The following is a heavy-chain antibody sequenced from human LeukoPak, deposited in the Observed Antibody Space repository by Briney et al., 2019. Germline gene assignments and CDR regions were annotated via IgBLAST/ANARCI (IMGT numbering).Heavy chain of an antibody. J-gene: IGHJ4*02. D-gene: IGHD3-10*01. CDR2: IKSKTDGGTT. Sequence: GSLRLSCAASGFTFSNAWMSWVRQAPGKGLEGVGRIKSKTDGGTTDYAAPGKGRFTISRDDSNNTLYLQMNSLRAEDTAVYYCAKADYITMVRGGNDYWGQGSLVTVSS. CDR1: GFTFSNAW. CDR3: AKADYITMVRGGNDY. V-gene: IGHV3-15*01.